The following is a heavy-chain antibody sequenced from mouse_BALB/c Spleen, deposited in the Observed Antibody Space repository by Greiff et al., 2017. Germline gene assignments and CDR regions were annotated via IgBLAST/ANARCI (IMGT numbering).Heavy chain of an antibody. Sequence: VKLQESGAELMKPGASVKISCKATGYTFSSYWIEWVKQRPGHGLEWIGEILPGSGSTNYNEKFKGKATFTADTSSNTAYMQLSSLTSEDSAVYYCARLWPYYYAMDYWGQGTSVTVSS. CDR3: ARLWPYYYAMDY. CDR2: ILPGSGST. CDR1: GYTFSSYW. J-gene: IGHJ4*01. V-gene: IGHV1-9*01. D-gene: IGHD1-1*02.